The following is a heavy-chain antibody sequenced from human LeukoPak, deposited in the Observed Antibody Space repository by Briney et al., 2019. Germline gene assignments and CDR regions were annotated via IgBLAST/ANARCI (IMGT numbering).Heavy chain of an antibody. Sequence: GGSLRLSCTGSGFTLGDYALSWVRQAPGKGLEWISILTNNGANTWYADSVKGRFTISRDNSKNTLYLQMNSLRAEDTAIYYCAKGTLGSCIGPRCYPLDSWGQGTLVTVSS. CDR1: GFTLGDYA. CDR2: LTNNGANT. V-gene: IGHV3-23*01. CDR3: AKGTLGSCIGPRCYPLDS. J-gene: IGHJ4*02. D-gene: IGHD2-15*01.